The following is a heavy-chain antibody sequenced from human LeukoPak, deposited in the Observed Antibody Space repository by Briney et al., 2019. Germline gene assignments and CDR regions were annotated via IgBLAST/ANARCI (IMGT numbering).Heavy chain of an antibody. Sequence: GESLKISCKGSGYPFTNYWIGWVRQIPGKGLEWMGIINPGDSDTRYSPSFQGQVTISADKSSGTAYLHWSSLKASDSAMYYCARHGGVTDAFDIWGQGTMVTVSS. J-gene: IGHJ3*02. D-gene: IGHD3-16*01. V-gene: IGHV5-51*01. CDR3: ARHGGVTDAFDI. CDR1: GYPFTNYW. CDR2: INPGDSDT.